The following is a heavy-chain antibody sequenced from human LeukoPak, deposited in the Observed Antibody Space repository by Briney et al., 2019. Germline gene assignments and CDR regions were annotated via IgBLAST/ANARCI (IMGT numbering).Heavy chain of an antibody. CDR3: ARGQQQLVTGWWYYYYGMDV. CDR1: GYTFTSYD. D-gene: IGHD6-13*01. V-gene: IGHV1-8*01. Sequence: GASVKVSCKASGYTFTSYDINWVRQATGQGLEWMGWMNPNSGNTGYAQKFQGRVTMTRNTSISTAYMELSSLRSEDTAVYYCARGQQQLVTGWWYYYYGMDVWGQGTTVTVFS. J-gene: IGHJ6*02. CDR2: MNPNSGNT.